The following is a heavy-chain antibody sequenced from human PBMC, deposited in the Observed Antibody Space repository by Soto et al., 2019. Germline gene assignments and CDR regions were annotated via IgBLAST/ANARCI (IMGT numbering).Heavy chain of an antibody. D-gene: IGHD3-9*01. J-gene: IGHJ6*02. CDR2: IWYDGSKK. CDR3: ARSLETGHYYYYGMDV. CDR1: GFTFSRYG. Sequence: QVQLVESGGGVVQPGRSLRLSCATSGFTFSRYGMFWVRQAPGKGLECVAVIWYDGSKKYYAESVKGRFTISRDNSKNTVYLQMNSLRAEDTAIYYCARSLETGHYYYYGMDVWGQGTTVTVSS. V-gene: IGHV3-33*01.